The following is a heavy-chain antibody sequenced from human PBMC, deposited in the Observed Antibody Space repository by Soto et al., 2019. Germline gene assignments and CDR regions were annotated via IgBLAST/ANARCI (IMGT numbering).Heavy chain of an antibody. CDR2: IYHSGST. D-gene: IGHD3-16*02. CDR1: SGSISSSNW. V-gene: IGHV4-4*02. J-gene: IGHJ3*02. CDR3: ARALTFGGVIVKGAFDI. Sequence: QVQLQESGPGLVKPSGTLSLTCAVSSGSISSSNWWSWVRQPPGKGLEWIGEIYHSGSTNYNPSLKSRVTISVDKSKNQFSLKRSSVTAADTAVYYCARALTFGGVIVKGAFDIWGQGTMVTVSS.